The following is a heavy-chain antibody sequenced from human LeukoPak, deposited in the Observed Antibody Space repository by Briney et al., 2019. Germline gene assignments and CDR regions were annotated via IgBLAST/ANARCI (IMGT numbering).Heavy chain of an antibody. D-gene: IGHD3-3*01. Sequence: SETLSLTCTVSGGSISSYYWSWIRQPPGKGLEWIGYIYYSGSTNYKPSLKSRVTISVDTSKNQFSLTLSSVAAADTAVYYCAREDYDFWSAVTARGYFDYWGQGTLVTVSS. CDR1: GGSISSYY. CDR2: IYYSGST. V-gene: IGHV4-59*12. J-gene: IGHJ4*02. CDR3: AREDYDFWSAVTARGYFDY.